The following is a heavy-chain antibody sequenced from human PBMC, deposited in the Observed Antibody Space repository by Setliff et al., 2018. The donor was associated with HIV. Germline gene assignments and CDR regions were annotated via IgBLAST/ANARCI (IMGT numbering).Heavy chain of an antibody. CDR2: VYSTGST. CDR3: ASTSMGMTRKPVWYYHMDV. J-gene: IGHJ6*03. V-gene: IGHV4-59*11. Sequence: LSLTCTVSGGSIENLYWTWIRQPSGRGLEWIGYVYSTGSTKYNPSLKSRATMSDDTSKNQISLTLTSVSAADTAVYYCASTSMGMTRKPVWYYHMDVWGHGITVTVSS. CDR1: GGSIENLY. D-gene: IGHD7-27*01.